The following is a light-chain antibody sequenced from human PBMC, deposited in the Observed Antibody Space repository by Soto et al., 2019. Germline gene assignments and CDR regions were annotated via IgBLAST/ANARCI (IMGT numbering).Light chain of an antibody. CDR2: GAS. CDR1: QSISDT. Sequence: EIVMTQSPATLSVSPGGRATLSCRASQSISDTLAWYQQKPGQAPRLLIHGASTRATGFPARFSGSGSGTNFTLAISSLQSEDFAVYFCQQYAYWPETFGQGTKVDI. V-gene: IGKV3-15*01. CDR3: QQYAYWPET. J-gene: IGKJ1*01.